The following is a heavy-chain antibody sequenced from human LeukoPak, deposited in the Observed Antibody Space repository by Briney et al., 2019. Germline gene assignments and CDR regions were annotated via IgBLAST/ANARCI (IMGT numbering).Heavy chain of an antibody. CDR2: ISSSGSTI. CDR1: GFTFSDYY. V-gene: IGHV3-11*01. J-gene: IGHJ3*02. D-gene: IGHD5-18*01. CDR3: ARDRGYSYGSAFDI. Sequence: PGGSLRLSCAASGFTFSDYYMSWIRQAPGKGLEWVSYISSSGSTIYYADSVKGRFTISRDNAKNSLYLQMNGLRAEDTAVYYCARDRGYSYGSAFDIWGQGTMVTVSS.